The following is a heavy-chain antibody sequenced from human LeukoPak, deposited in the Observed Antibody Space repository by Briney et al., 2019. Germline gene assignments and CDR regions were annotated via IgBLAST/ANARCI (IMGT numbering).Heavy chain of an antibody. Sequence: SVKVSCKASGGTFDNYAVNWVREAPGLGLEWMGRIIPTLGKTNSAQKFQDRVTFTADKSTGTAYMELTHLRPDDTAVYFCARGLFGGFAAAPFDHWGQGTLVTVSP. CDR2: IIPTLGKT. V-gene: IGHV1-69*04. J-gene: IGHJ4*02. D-gene: IGHD2-2*01. CDR1: GGTFDNYA. CDR3: ARGLFGGFAAAPFDH.